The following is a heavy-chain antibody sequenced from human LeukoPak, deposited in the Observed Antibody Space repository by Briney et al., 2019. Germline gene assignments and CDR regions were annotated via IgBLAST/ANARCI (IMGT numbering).Heavy chain of an antibody. CDR2: IYSSGST. V-gene: IGHV4-61*02. D-gene: IGHD5-24*01. CDR3: ARDGDGYPYYFDY. CDR1: GGSISSGSYY. J-gene: IGHJ4*02. Sequence: SQTLSLTCTVSGGSISSGSYYWSWIRQPAGKGLEWIGRIYSSGSTNYNPSLKSRVTISLDTSKNQFSLKLSSVTAADTAVYYCARDGDGYPYYFDYWGQGTLVTVSS.